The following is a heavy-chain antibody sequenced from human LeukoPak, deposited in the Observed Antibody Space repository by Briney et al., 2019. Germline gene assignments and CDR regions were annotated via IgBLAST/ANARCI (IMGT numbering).Heavy chain of an antibody. Sequence: GGSLRLSCAASGFTFDSYTMHWVRQAPGKGLEWLSLINWDGGSTYYADSVKGRFTISRDNSKNSLYLQMNNLRTEDTALYYCAKDEGHSHGPYFDYWGQRTLVTVSS. CDR3: AKDEGHSHGPYFDY. V-gene: IGHV3-43*01. J-gene: IGHJ4*02. CDR1: GFTFDSYT. D-gene: IGHD5-18*01. CDR2: INWDGGST.